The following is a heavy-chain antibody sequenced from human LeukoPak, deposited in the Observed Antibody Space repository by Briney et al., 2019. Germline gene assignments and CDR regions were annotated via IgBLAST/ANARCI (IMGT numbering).Heavy chain of an antibody. CDR3: ARAGWIITSAIDY. J-gene: IGHJ4*02. D-gene: IGHD3-22*01. Sequence: TSETLSLTCSVSGYSLSRGYYWAWIRQPPGRGLEWIGTVYHIGNTYYNPSLESRASVSVDTSTNEFSLTLKSVTAADTAVYYCARAGWIITSAIDYWGQGALVTVSS. CDR2: VYHIGNT. V-gene: IGHV4-38-2*02. CDR1: GYSLSRGYY.